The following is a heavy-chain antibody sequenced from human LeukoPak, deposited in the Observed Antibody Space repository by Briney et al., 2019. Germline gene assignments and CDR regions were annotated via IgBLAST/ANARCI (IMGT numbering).Heavy chain of an antibody. CDR3: ARGRPDGSGSYYKFDP. V-gene: IGHV4-39*01. Sequence: SETLSLTCTVSAGSISSSNYYWGWIRQPPGKELEWIGSIYYSGRTYYNPSLKSRVTISVNTSKKQFSLKLSSVTAADTAVYYCARGRPDGSGSYYKFDPWGQGTLVTASS. J-gene: IGHJ5*02. CDR2: IYYSGRT. D-gene: IGHD3-10*01. CDR1: AGSISSSNYY.